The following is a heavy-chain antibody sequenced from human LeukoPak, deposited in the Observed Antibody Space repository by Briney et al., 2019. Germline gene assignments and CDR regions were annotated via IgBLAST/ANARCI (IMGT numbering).Heavy chain of an antibody. CDR2: IYYSGTT. V-gene: IGHV4-31*01. Sequence: SETLSLTCTVSGGSISSGGYYWSWIRQHPGKGLEWIGCIYYSGTTYYHPSLTRLVAISVKTSKNQFSLKLSSVTAADTAVYYCARSGTVTTWNYWGQGTLVTVSS. D-gene: IGHD4-17*01. J-gene: IGHJ4*02. CDR3: ARSGTVTTWNY. CDR1: GGSISSGGYY.